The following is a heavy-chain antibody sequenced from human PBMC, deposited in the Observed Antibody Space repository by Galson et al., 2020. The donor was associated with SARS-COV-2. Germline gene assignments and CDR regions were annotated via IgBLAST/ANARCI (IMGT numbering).Heavy chain of an antibody. CDR2: IKQDGSEK. V-gene: IGHV3-7*01. Sequence: GESLKISCAASGFTFSSYWMSWVRQAPGKGLEWVANIKQDGSEKYYVDSVKGRFTISRDNAKNSLFLQMNPLRAEDTAKYYCARDLSLDDFWSGYRHDAFDIWGQGTMVTVS. CDR3: ARDLSLDDFWSGYRHDAFDI. D-gene: IGHD3-3*01. CDR1: GFTFSSYW. J-gene: IGHJ3*02.